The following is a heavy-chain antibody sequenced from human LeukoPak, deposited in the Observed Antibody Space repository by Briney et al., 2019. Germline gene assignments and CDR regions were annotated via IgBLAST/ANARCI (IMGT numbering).Heavy chain of an antibody. CDR2: IKQDGSEK. D-gene: IGHD2-2*01. CDR3: ARWTADNTDYYYYYGMDV. Sequence: QSGGSLRLSCAASGFTFSSYWMSWVRQAPGKGLEWVANIKQDGSEKYYVDSVKGRFTISRDNAKNSLYLQMNSLRAEDTAVYYCARWTADNTDYYYYYGMDVWGQGTTVTVSS. V-gene: IGHV3-7*01. J-gene: IGHJ6*02. CDR1: GFTFSSYW.